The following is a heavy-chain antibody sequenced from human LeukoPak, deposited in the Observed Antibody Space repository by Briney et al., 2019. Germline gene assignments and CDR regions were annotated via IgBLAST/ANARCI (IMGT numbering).Heavy chain of an antibody. CDR1: GGSFSGYY. D-gene: IGHD3-22*01. CDR3: ARSQGYYYDSSGYHTN. Sequence: SETLSLTCAVYGGSFSGYYWSWIRQPPGKGLEWIGYIYHSGSTYYNPSLKSRVTISVDRSKNQFSLKLSSVTAADTAVYYCARSQGYYYDSSGYHTNWGQGTLVTVSS. V-gene: IGHV4-30-2*01. J-gene: IGHJ4*02. CDR2: IYHSGST.